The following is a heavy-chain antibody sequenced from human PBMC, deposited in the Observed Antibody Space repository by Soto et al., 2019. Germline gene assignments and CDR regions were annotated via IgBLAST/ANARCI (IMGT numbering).Heavy chain of an antibody. Sequence: PGGSLRLSCAASGFTFDDYTMHWVRQAPGKGLEWVANIKRDGSEKYYVDSVKGRFTISRDNAKNSVSLQMNSLRAEDTAVYYCARTGTTHYWGQGTPVTVSS. J-gene: IGHJ4*02. CDR3: ARTGTTHY. V-gene: IGHV3-7*03. CDR1: GFTFDDYT. D-gene: IGHD1-1*01. CDR2: IKRDGSEK.